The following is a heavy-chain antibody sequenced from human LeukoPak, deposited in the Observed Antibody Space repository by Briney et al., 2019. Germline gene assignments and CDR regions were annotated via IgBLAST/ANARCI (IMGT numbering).Heavy chain of an antibody. CDR1: GFTFSSYG. Sequence: GGSLRLSRAASGFTFSSYGMHWVRQAPGKGLEWVAVIWYDGSNKYYADSVKGRFTISRDNSKNTLYLQMNSLRAEDTAVYYCARARSVVVIDDAFDIWGQGTMVTVSS. V-gene: IGHV3-33*01. CDR2: IWYDGSNK. J-gene: IGHJ3*02. D-gene: IGHD3-22*01. CDR3: ARARSVVVIDDAFDI.